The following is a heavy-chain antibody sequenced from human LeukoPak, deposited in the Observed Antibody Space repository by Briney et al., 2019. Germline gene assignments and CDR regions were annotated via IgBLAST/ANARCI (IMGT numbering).Heavy chain of an antibody. V-gene: IGHV3-30*18. CDR2: TSSDGNNK. J-gene: IGHJ4*02. Sequence: GGSLRLSCAASGFTFSSYGMHWVHQAPGKGLEWVAVTSSDGNNKYYGDSVKGRFTISRDNSKNTLYLQMNSLRAEDTAVYYCAKPLGVVISAFDYWGQGTLVTVSS. CDR1: GFTFSSYG. CDR3: AKPLGVVISAFDY. D-gene: IGHD3-3*01.